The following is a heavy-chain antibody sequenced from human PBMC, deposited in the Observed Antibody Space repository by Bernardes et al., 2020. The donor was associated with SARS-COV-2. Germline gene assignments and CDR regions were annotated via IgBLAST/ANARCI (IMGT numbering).Heavy chain of an antibody. V-gene: IGHV3-74*01. Sequence: GSLRLSCAASGFTFSSYWMHWVRQAPGKGLVWVSRINTDGSNADYADSVKGRFTISRDNAKNTLFLQMNSLRAEDTAVYYCASGSAYNYGKFDYWGQGTLVTVSS. CDR2: INTDGSNA. J-gene: IGHJ4*02. CDR3: ASGSAYNYGKFDY. CDR1: GFTFSSYW. D-gene: IGHD5-18*01.